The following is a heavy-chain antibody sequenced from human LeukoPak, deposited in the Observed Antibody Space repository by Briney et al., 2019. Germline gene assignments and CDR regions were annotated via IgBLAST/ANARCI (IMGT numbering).Heavy chain of an antibody. V-gene: IGHV4-39*01. J-gene: IGHJ4*02. CDR1: GGSISSSSYY. CDR2: IYYSGST. CDR3: ARGGQLAPDY. Sequence: SETLSLTCTVSGGSISSSSYYWGWIRQPPGKGLEWIGSIYYSGSTYYNPSLKSRVTISVDTSKNQFSLKLSSVTAADTAVYYCARGGQLAPDYWGQGTLVTVSS. D-gene: IGHD6-6*01.